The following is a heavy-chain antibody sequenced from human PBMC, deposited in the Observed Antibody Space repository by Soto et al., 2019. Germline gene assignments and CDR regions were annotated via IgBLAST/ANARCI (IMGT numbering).Heavy chain of an antibody. Sequence: ESGGGVVQPGRSLRLSCAASGFTFSSYAMHWVRQAPGKGLEWVAVISYDGSNKYYADSVKGRFTISRDNSKNTLYLQMNSLRAEDTAVYYCARGGVAAARRRVPVYYYGMDVWGQGTTVTVSS. J-gene: IGHJ6*02. CDR2: ISYDGSNK. CDR1: GFTFSSYA. D-gene: IGHD6-13*01. V-gene: IGHV3-30-3*01. CDR3: ARGGVAAARRRVPVYYYGMDV.